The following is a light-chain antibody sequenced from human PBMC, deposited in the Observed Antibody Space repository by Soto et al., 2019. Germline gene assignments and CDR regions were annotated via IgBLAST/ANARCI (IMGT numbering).Light chain of an antibody. CDR3: QQRSNFIPG. V-gene: IGKV3-11*01. Sequence: EIVLTQSPATLSLSPGERATLSCRASQSVSSYLAWYQQKPGQAPRLLIYDASNRATGIPARFSGSGSGTDFTLTIISLEPEDFAVYYCQQRSNFIPGVGPGTKVDIK. J-gene: IGKJ3*01. CDR2: DAS. CDR1: QSVSSY.